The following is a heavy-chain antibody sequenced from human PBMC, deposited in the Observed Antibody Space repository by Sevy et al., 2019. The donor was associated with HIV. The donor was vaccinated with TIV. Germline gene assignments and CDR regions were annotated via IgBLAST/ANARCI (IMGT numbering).Heavy chain of an antibody. J-gene: IGHJ5*02. Sequence: KQSQGPSLTCAISGDSVSSNSAACNWIRQSPSRGLEWLGRTYYSSKWYNDYAGSVKSRITINPDISKNQFSLQLNSVPPEDTAMYYCARVPYCSSTSCFNLFAPWGQGTLVTVSS. CDR3: ARVPYCSSTSCFNLFAP. D-gene: IGHD2-2*01. CDR2: TYYSSKWYN. V-gene: IGHV6-1*01. CDR1: GDSVSSNSAA.